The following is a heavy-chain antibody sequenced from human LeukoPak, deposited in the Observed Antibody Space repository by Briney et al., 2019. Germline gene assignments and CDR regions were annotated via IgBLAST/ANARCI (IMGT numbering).Heavy chain of an antibody. CDR1: SFTFGDYA. Sequence: GGSLRLSCVASSFTFGDYAMNWVRQAPGKGLEWVARITSKSYDETTDYAAPVKGRYSISRDDSKNTLYLQMNSLEIEDTAVYYCSTAFYGAPLAWGQGTLVTVSS. J-gene: IGHJ5*02. CDR3: STAFYGAPLA. CDR2: ITSKSYDETT. D-gene: IGHD4-17*01. V-gene: IGHV3-15*01.